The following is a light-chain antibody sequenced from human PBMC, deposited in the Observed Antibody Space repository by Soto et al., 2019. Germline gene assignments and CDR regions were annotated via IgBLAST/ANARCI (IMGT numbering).Light chain of an antibody. CDR3: KQYYSYPLT. V-gene: IGKV1-8*01. CDR2: AAS. Sequence: AIRMTQSPSSLSASTGDRVTITCRASQGISSYLAWYQQKPGKAPTLLIYAASTLQSGVPSRFSGSGSGTDFTLTLSCLQSEDLATYYWKQYYSYPLTFGQGTKVEIK. J-gene: IGKJ1*01. CDR1: QGISSY.